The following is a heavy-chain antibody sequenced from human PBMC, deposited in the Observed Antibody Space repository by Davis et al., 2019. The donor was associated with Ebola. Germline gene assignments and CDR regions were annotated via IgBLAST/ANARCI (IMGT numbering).Heavy chain of an antibody. CDR1: GYTFSSFW. Sequence: GESLKISCKGSGYTFSSFWMNWVRQAPGKGLEWVALISSDGSREYYADSVEGRFTISKDSSGNTLYLHMNALTAEDTALYYCAKLRSHDYTDSSDDFYLDLWGRGTLVTVSS. D-gene: IGHD3-16*01. J-gene: IGHJ2*01. V-gene: IGHV3-30*18. CDR2: ISSDGSRE. CDR3: AKLRSHDYTDSSDDFYLDL.